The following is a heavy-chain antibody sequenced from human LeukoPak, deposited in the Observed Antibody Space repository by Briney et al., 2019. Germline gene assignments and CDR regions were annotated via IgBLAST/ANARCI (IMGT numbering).Heavy chain of an antibody. Sequence: GGSLRLSCAGSGFPFSSHGMNWARQAPGKGLEWVSGISPGGGPTYYADSVKGRFTISRDDSKSTLYLQMKNLRAEDTAVYYCAKDGAWLRFDDWGQGILVTVSS. V-gene: IGHV3-23*01. J-gene: IGHJ4*02. CDR2: ISPGGGPT. CDR1: GFPFSSHG. D-gene: IGHD5-12*01. CDR3: AKDGAWLRFDD.